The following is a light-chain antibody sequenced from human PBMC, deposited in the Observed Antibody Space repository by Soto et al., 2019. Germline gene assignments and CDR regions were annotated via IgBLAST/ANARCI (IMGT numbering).Light chain of an antibody. V-gene: IGLV2-14*01. CDR3: RSYTSSSTYV. J-gene: IGLJ1*01. CDR1: STDVGGYNY. Sequence: QSVLTQPASVSGSPGQSITISCTGSSTDVGGYNYVSWYQQHPGKAPKVMIYEVSNRPSGVSNRFSGSKSGNTASLSITGLQAEDEVAYYCRSYTSSSTYVFGTGTKVTVL. CDR2: EVS.